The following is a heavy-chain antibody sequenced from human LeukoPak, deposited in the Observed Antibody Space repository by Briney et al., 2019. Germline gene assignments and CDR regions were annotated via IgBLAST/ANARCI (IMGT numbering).Heavy chain of an antibody. Sequence: SETLSLTCTVSGGSISSGDYYWSWIRQPPGTGLEWIGYIYYSGSTYYNPSLKSRVTISVDTSKNQFSLKLSSVTAADTAVYYCAREDMVATILYYWGQGTLVTVSS. J-gene: IGHJ4*02. D-gene: IGHD5-12*01. V-gene: IGHV4-30-4*01. CDR2: IYYSGST. CDR3: AREDMVATILYY. CDR1: GGSISSGDYY.